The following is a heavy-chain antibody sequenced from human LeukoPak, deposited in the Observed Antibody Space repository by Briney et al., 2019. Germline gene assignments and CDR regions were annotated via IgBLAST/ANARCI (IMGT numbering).Heavy chain of an antibody. V-gene: IGHV3-23*01. J-gene: IGHJ4*02. Sequence: GSLRLSCAASGFTFRSYAMSWVRQAPGKGLEWVSTISGSGGSTYYADSVKGRFTISRHNSKNTLYLQMNSLRAEDTAVYYCARVNGYNSYFDYWGQGTLVTVSS. CDR1: GFTFRSYA. CDR2: ISGSGGST. CDR3: ARVNGYNSYFDY. D-gene: IGHD5-24*01.